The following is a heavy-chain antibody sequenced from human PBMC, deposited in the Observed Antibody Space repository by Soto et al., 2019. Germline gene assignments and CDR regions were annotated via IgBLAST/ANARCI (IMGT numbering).Heavy chain of an antibody. CDR1: GGSISSYY. V-gene: IGHV4-59*01. CDR3: ARIPYYYDSSGYDDAFDI. Sequence: TSETLSLTCTVSGGSISSYYWSWIRQPPGKGLEWIGYIYYSGSTNYNPSLKSRVTISVDTSKNQFSLKLSSVTAADTAVYYCARIPYYYDSSGYDDAFDIWGQGTMVTVS. D-gene: IGHD3-22*01. CDR2: IYYSGST. J-gene: IGHJ3*02.